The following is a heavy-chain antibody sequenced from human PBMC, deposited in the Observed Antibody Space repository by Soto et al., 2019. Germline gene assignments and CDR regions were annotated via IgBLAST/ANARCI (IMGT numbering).Heavy chain of an antibody. Sequence: EVQLLESGGGLVQPGGSLRLSCAASGFTFSSYAMSWVRQAPGKGLEWVSAISGSGGSTYYADSVKGRFTISRDNSKTTLYLQMNSLRAEDTAVYYCAKDPGIELESIDYWGQGTLVTVSS. CDR2: ISGSGGST. CDR3: AKDPGIELESIDY. CDR1: GFTFSSYA. J-gene: IGHJ4*02. D-gene: IGHD1-1*01. V-gene: IGHV3-23*01.